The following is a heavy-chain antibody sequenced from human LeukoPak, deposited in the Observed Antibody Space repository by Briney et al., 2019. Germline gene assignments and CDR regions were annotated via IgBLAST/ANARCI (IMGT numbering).Heavy chain of an antibody. CDR3: ARQSCSSTSCYYDAFDI. J-gene: IGHJ3*02. V-gene: IGHV4-59*08. CDR2: IYYSGST. Sequence: SETLSLTCTVSGGSISSYYWSWIRQPPGKGLEWIGYIYYSGSTNYNPSLKSRVTISVDTSKNQFSLKLSSVTAADTAVYYCARQSCSSTSCYYDAFDIWGQGTMVTVSS. CDR1: GGSISSYY. D-gene: IGHD2-2*01.